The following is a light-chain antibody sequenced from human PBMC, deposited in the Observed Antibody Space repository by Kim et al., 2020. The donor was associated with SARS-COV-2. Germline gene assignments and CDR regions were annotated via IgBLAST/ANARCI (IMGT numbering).Light chain of an antibody. CDR3: QAWDNNAAI. Sequence: SVSPGQTATIPCSGDSLGGRYVSWYQQRPGQTPVLVMYQDIERPSGIPDRFSGSNSGNTATLTISGTQAMDEADYYCQAWDNNAAIFGGGTQLTVL. CDR1: SLGGRY. CDR2: QDI. J-gene: IGLJ2*01. V-gene: IGLV3-1*01.